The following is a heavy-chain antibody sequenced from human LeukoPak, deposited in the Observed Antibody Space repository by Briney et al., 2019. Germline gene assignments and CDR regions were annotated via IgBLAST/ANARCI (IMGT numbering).Heavy chain of an antibody. J-gene: IGHJ1*01. Sequence: SVKVSCKASGGTFSSYAISWVRQAPGQGLEWMGGIIPIFGTANYAQKFQGRVTITADESTSTAYMGLSSLRSEDTAVYYCVTFYDSSGYYYSYFQHWGQGTLVTVSS. V-gene: IGHV1-69*13. CDR1: GGTFSSYA. CDR2: IIPIFGTA. D-gene: IGHD3-22*01. CDR3: VTFYDSSGYYYSYFQH.